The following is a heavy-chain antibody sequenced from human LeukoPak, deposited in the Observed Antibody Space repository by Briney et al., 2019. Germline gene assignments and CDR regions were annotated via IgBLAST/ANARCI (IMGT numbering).Heavy chain of an antibody. CDR2: IKGDGSST. CDR1: GFTFSSYW. D-gene: IGHD5-18*01. J-gene: IGHJ4*02. V-gene: IGHV3-74*01. CDR3: ARDGYSFGHEFDY. Sequence: GGSLRLSCAASGFTFSSYWMHWVRHTPGKGLVWVSRIKGDGSSTSYADSVKGRFTISRDNAKNTLYLQMNSLRAEDTAVYYCARDGYSFGHEFDYWGQGTLVTVSS.